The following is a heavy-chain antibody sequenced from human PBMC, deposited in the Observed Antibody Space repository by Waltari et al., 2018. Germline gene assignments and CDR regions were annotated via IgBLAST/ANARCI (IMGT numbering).Heavy chain of an antibody. CDR1: GGSISSSSYY. CDR3: ARDTGSSGYCDY. D-gene: IGHD3-22*01. V-gene: IGHV4-39*07. Sequence: QLQLQESGPGLVKPSETLSLTCTVSGGSISSSSYYWGWIRQPPGKGLEWIGSIYYSGSTDYNPSLKSRVTISVDTSKNQFSLKLSSVTAADTAVYYCARDTGSSGYCDYWGQGTLVTVSS. CDR2: IYYSGST. J-gene: IGHJ4*02.